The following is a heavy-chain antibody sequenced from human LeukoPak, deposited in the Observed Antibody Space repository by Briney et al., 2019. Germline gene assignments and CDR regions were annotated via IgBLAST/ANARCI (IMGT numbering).Heavy chain of an antibody. D-gene: IGHD3-10*01. Sequence: ASETLSLTCTVSGGSISSYYWSWIRQPPGKGLEWIGYIYYSGSTNYNPSLKSRLTISEDTSKNQFSLKLSSVTAADTAVYYCATLGSITMVRGVRFDPWGQGTLVTVSS. CDR2: IYYSGST. CDR3: ATLGSITMVRGVRFDP. CDR1: GGSISSYY. J-gene: IGHJ5*02. V-gene: IGHV4-59*01.